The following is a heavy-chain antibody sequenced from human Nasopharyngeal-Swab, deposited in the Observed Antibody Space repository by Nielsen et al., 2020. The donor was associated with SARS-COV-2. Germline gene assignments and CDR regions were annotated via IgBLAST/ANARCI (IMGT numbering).Heavy chain of an antibody. J-gene: IGHJ6*02. CDR2: IYSGGSST. Sequence: GESLKISCAASGFTFSSYATSWVRQAPGKGLEWVSVIYSGGSSTYYADSVKGQFTISRDNSKNTLYLQMNSLRAEDTAVYYCAKGSGSWDGMDVWGQGTTVTVSS. D-gene: IGHD1-26*01. V-gene: IGHV3-23*03. CDR1: GFTFSSYA. CDR3: AKGSGSWDGMDV.